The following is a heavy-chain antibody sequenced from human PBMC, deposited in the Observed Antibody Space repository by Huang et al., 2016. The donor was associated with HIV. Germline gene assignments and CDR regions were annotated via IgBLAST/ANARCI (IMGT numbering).Heavy chain of an antibody. J-gene: IGHJ6*03. CDR2: FSPATGNT. D-gene: IGHD6-19*01. V-gene: IGHV1-8*03. CDR3: AREGDYDSAWTVYYYFMDI. CDR1: GYTFSKYD. Sequence: VQLVQSGTEVKKPGASVKVSCKASGYTFSKYDIGWVRQAPGRGREWMGDFSPATGNTYYVADFNGRLTFTWDTSLSTAFMQLTILGPEDTATYFCAREGDYDSAWTVYYYFMDIWGKGTSVIVS.